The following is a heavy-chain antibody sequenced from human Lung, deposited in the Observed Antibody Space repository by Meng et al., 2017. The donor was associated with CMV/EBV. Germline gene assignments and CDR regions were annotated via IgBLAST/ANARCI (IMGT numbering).Heavy chain of an antibody. J-gene: IGHJ2*01. CDR3: ARRPMATTYWYFDL. CDR1: GYSFTSYW. CDR2: IYPGDSDT. D-gene: IGHD5-24*01. V-gene: IGHV5-51*01. Sequence: GGSXRLXCKGSGYSFTSYWIGWVRQMPGKGLECMGIIYPGDSDTRYSPSFQGQVTISADKSISTAYLQWSSLKASDTAMYYCARRPMATTYWYFDLWGRGTXVTVDS.